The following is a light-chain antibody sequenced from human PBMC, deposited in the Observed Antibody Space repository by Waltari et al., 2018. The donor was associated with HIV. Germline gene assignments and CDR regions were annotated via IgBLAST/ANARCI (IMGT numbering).Light chain of an antibody. CDR1: ALPNQY. Sequence: SYELTQPPSVSVSPGQTARITCSGDALPNQYAYWYQQKPGQAPVLVIYKDSERPSGSPDRFSGSSSGTTVTLTISGVQAEDEADYFCQSADSSGTYLYVFGTGTKVTVL. V-gene: IGLV3-25*03. CDR2: KDS. J-gene: IGLJ1*01. CDR3: QSADSSGTYLYV.